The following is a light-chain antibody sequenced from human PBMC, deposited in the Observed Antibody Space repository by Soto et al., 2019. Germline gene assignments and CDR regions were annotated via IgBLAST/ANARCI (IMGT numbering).Light chain of an antibody. J-gene: IGKJ1*01. V-gene: IGKV1-5*03. Sequence: DYKLPQSPSLLSTSLGDRVTITCRASQSISTWLAWYQQKPGKAPTLLIYKASSLESGVPSRFSGSGSGTEFTLTISSLQPDDFATYYCQHYNSYSEAFGQGTKVDIK. CDR1: QSISTW. CDR2: KAS. CDR3: QHYNSYSEA.